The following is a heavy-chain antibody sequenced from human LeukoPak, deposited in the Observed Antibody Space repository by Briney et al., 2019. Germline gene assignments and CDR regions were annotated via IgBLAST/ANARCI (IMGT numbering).Heavy chain of an antibody. CDR3: AREAAAAGNKQIDY. D-gene: IGHD6-13*01. V-gene: IGHV3-48*03. CDR2: ISSSGSTI. CDR1: GFTFSSYE. Sequence: PGGSLRLSCAASGFTFSSYEMNWVRQAPGKGLEWVSYISSSGSTIYYADSVKGRFTISRDNAENSLYLQMNSLRAEDTAVYYCAREAAAAGNKQIDYWGQGTLVTVSS. J-gene: IGHJ4*02.